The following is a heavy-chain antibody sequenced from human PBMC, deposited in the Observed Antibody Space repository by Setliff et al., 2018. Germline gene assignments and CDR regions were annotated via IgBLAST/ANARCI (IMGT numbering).Heavy chain of an antibody. CDR1: GFTFTTYY. Sequence: GASVKVSCKASGFTFTTYYIHWVRQAPGQGLEWVGRVNPHDGYTHCSQKFEDRVTVTRDTSTSTVYMDLSAPTSEDTAVYYCAREFPGGRKGFDYWGQGTPVTVSS. CDR3: AREFPGGRKGFDY. D-gene: IGHD3-10*01. J-gene: IGHJ4*02. CDR2: VNPHDGYT. V-gene: IGHV1-46*01.